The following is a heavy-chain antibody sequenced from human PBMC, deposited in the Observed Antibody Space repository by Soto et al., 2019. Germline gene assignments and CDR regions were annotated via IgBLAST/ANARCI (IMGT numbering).Heavy chain of an antibody. CDR2: FDPEDGET. CDR1: GYTLTELS. D-gene: IGHD5-18*01. V-gene: IGHV1-24*01. J-gene: IGHJ1*01. Sequence: ASVKVSCKVSGYTLTELSMHWVRQAPGKGLEWMGGFDPEDGETIYAQKFQGRVTMTEDTSTDTAYMELSSLRSEDTAVYYCATDYRSYRNEYFQHWGQGTLVTVSS. CDR3: ATDYRSYRNEYFQH.